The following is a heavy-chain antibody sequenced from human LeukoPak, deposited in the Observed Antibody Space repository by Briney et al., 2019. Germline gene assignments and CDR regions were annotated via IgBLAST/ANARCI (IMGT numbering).Heavy chain of an antibody. D-gene: IGHD3-10*01. CDR3: AKDGLSGSGSYSWGKMDV. Sequence: GGSLRLSCAASGFTFSSYAMNWVRQAPGKGLECVSAISGGGGSTPYADSVNGRFTISRDNSKNMVYMQMNSLRVEDTAVYYCAKDGLSGSGSYSWGKMDVWGKGTTVTVSS. J-gene: IGHJ6*04. CDR2: ISGGGGST. V-gene: IGHV3-23*01. CDR1: GFTFSSYA.